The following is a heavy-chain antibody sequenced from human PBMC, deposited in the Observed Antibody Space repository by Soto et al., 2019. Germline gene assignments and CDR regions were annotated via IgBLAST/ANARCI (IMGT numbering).Heavy chain of an antibody. CDR1: GFTFSSYG. D-gene: IGHD6-19*01. Sequence: GGSLRLSCAASGFTFSSYGMHWVRQAPGKGLGWVAVISYDGSNKYYADSVKGRFTISRDNSKNTLYLQMNSLRAEDTAVYYCAKDSSGWGYYYYYYGMDVWGQGTTVTVSS. J-gene: IGHJ6*02. CDR3: AKDSSGWGYYYYYYGMDV. CDR2: ISYDGSNK. V-gene: IGHV3-30*18.